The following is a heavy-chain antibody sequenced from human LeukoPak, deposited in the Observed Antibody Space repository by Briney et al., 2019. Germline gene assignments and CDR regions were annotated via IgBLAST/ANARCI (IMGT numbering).Heavy chain of an antibody. CDR2: IYYSGST. Sequence: PSETLSLTCTVSGDSISSYYWSWIRQPPGKGLEWIGYIYYSGSTNYNPSLKSRVTISIDTSKDQFSLNLSSVTAADTAVYYCARQGSGNYLSPVNYWGQGTLVTVSS. V-gene: IGHV4-59*01. CDR1: GDSISSYY. D-gene: IGHD1-26*01. CDR3: ARQGSGNYLSPVNY. J-gene: IGHJ4*02.